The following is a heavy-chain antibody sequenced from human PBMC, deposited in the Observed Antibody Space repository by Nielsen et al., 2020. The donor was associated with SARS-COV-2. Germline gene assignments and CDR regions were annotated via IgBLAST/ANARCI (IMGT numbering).Heavy chain of an antibody. D-gene: IGHD2-15*01. J-gene: IGHJ4*02. CDR3: ARLEGVVEAFDS. V-gene: IGHV4/OR15-8*01. Sequence: IWVRQAPGKGLEWIGEVSHSGSTNYSPSLKSRVTLSMDKSRRQFSLRLASVSAADTAVYYCARLEGVVEAFDSWGQGTLVTVSS. CDR2: VSHSGST.